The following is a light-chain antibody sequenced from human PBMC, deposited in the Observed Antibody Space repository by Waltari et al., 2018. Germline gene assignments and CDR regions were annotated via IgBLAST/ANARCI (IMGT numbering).Light chain of an antibody. Sequence: DIQMTQLPSSLSPSVRDRVTITCRASQSISSYLNWYQQKPGKAPKLLIYAASSLQSGVPSRFSGSGSGTDFTLTISILQPEDFATYYCQQSYSTPWTFGQGTKVEIK. J-gene: IGKJ1*01. CDR1: QSISSY. CDR2: AAS. V-gene: IGKV1-39*01. CDR3: QQSYSTPWT.